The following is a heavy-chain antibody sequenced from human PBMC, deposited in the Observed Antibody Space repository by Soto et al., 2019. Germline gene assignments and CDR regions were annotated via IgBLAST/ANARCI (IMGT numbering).Heavy chain of an antibody. Sequence: GGSLRLSCATSGFTFRFYDMHWVRQAPGKGLEWVAIISRDGNNKDYGDSVKGRFTISRDNSKNTLYLQMNSLRGEDTAVYYRARGYGPGSCLDYWGEGTLVTVSS. D-gene: IGHD3-10*01. CDR1: GFTFRFYD. CDR2: ISRDGNNK. V-gene: IGHV3-30*03. CDR3: ARGYGPGSCLDY. J-gene: IGHJ4*02.